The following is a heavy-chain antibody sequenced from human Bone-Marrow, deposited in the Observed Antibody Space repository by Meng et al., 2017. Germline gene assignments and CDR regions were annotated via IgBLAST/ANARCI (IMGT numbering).Heavy chain of an antibody. Sequence: QVQPVQSGAEVKKPGALVTASCKASDYAFTGYGVSWVRQAPGQGLEWMAWLGAHDGDTSHAPKFQGRVTVSADRPTATAYMELRSLRSDDTAVYYCARGTPGRSYSDYWGQGTLVTVSS. CDR1: DYAFTGYG. J-gene: IGHJ4*02. V-gene: IGHV1-18*01. CDR2: LGAHDGDT. D-gene: IGHD3-10*01. CDR3: ARGTPGRSYSDY.